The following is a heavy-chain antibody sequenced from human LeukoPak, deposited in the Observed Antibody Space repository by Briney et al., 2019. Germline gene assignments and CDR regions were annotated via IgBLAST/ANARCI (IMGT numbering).Heavy chain of an antibody. CDR3: ARVPQLIAVVNLYNWFDP. CDR1: GYTFTGYY. D-gene: IGHD3-22*01. V-gene: IGHV1-2*02. CDR2: INPNSGGT. J-gene: IGHJ5*02. Sequence: ASVKVSCKASGYTFTGYYMHWVRQAPGQGLEWMGWINPNSGGTNYAQKFQGRVTMTRDTSISTAYMELSRLRSDDTAVYYCARVPQLIAVVNLYNWFDPWGQGTLVTVSS.